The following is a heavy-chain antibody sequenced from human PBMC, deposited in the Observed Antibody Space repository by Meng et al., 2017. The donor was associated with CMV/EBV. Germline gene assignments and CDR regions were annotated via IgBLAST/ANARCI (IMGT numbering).Heavy chain of an antibody. V-gene: IGHV2-5*02. CDR3: ARLYDSSGYYLGYFDY. D-gene: IGHD3-22*01. J-gene: IGHJ4*02. Sequence: QVTLKGSGPTLVKPTQTLTLTCTFSGFSHSTSGVGVGWIRQPPGKALERLALIYWDDDKRYSPSLKSRLTITKDTSKNQVVLTMTNMDPVDTATYYCARLYDSSGYYLGYFDYWGQGTLVTVSS. CDR2: IYWDDDK. CDR1: GFSHSTSGVG.